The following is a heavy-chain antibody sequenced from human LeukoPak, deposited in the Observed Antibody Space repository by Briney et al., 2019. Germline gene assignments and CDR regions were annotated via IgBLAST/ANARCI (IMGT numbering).Heavy chain of an antibody. CDR2: ISGSGDKT. V-gene: IGHV3-23*01. CDR1: GFTFSNYA. J-gene: IGHJ4*02. D-gene: IGHD2-15*01. Sequence: PGGSLRLSCAASGFTFSNYAMSWVRQAPGKGLEWVSAISGSGDKTFYAASVEGRFTVSRDNSKNALYLQMNSLRADDTAVYYCAKAPPDGGSLDYWGQGTLVTVSS. CDR3: AKAPPDGGSLDY.